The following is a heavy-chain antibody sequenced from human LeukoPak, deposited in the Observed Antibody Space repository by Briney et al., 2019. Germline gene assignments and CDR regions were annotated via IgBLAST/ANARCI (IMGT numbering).Heavy chain of an antibody. V-gene: IGHV4-34*12. CDR3: DV. CDR2: IIHSGST. J-gene: IGHJ6*02. Sequence: SETLSLTCAVHGGSFSGYYWSWIRQPPGKGLEWIGEIIHSGSTNYNPSLKSRVTKSVDTSRNQFSLQLSSVTAADTAVYAVDVWGQGTTVTVSS. CDR1: GGSFSGYY.